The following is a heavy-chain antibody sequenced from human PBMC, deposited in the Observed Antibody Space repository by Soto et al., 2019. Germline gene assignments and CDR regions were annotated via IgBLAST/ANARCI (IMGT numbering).Heavy chain of an antibody. CDR3: AKKSGVGATWYFDY. Sequence: EGSLRLSCAASGFTLSNYGMRWCRQPPGKGLEWVSALPEIGTNTYYADSVKGRFTISRDNSKNTLFLQINNLRAGDTAVYYCAKKSGVGATWYFDYWGQGTLVTVSS. V-gene: IGHV3-23*01. J-gene: IGHJ4*02. D-gene: IGHD1-26*01. CDR1: GFTLSNYG. CDR2: LPEIGTNT.